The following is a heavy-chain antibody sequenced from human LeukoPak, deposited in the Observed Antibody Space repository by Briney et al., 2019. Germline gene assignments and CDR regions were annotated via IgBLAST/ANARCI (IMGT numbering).Heavy chain of an antibody. Sequence: ASVKVSCKASGGTFSSYAISWVRQAPGRGLEWMGRIIPIFGTANYAQKFQGRVTITTDESTSTAYVELSSLRSEDTAVYYCARAHGGYSGYSFDYWGQGTLVTVSS. CDR3: ARAHGGYSGYSFDY. V-gene: IGHV1-69*05. CDR2: IIPIFGTA. J-gene: IGHJ4*02. D-gene: IGHD5-12*01. CDR1: GGTFSSYA.